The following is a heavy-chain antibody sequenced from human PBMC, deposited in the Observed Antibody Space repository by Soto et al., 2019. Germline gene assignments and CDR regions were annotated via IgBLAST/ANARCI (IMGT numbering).Heavy chain of an antibody. CDR1: GFTFSSYT. D-gene: IGHD3-10*01. J-gene: IGHJ6*03. CDR2: ITGSGDST. V-gene: IGHV3-23*01. CDR3: ARGTGARPGNYYNMVV. Sequence: EVQLLESGGGLVQPGGSLRLSCAASGFTFSSYTMTWVRQAPGKGLEWVSAITGSGDSTHYADSVKGRFTISRDNSKNTLDQQINSQRAEDTAVFDCARGTGARPGNYYNMVVWGKGTTVGVS.